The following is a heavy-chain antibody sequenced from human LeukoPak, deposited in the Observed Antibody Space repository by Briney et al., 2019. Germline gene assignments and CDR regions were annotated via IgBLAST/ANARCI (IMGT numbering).Heavy chain of an antibody. J-gene: IGHJ4*02. D-gene: IGHD2/OR15-2a*01. CDR1: GFTVSSNY. Sequence: GGSLRLSCAASGFTVSSNYMSWVRQAPGKGLEWVSVIYSGGSTYYADSVKGRFTISRDNSKNTLYLQMNSLRAEDTAVYYCARPIVRRAYYFDYWGQGNLVTVSS. CDR2: IYSGGST. CDR3: ARPIVRRAYYFDY. V-gene: IGHV3-66*04.